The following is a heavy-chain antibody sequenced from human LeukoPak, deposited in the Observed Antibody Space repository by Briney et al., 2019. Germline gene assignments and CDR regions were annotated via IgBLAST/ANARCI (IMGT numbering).Heavy chain of an antibody. CDR3: TTERNWELLRPYGMNI. J-gene: IGHJ6*02. CDR1: DFNFNYVW. CDR2: IKTKIDGETT. D-gene: IGHD1-26*01. V-gene: IGHV3-15*01. Sequence: PGESLRLSCAASDFNFNYVWMSWVRQAPGKGLEWVGRIKTKIDGETTDYAAPVKGRFTISRDDSKSTLYLQMNRLKTEDSAVYYCTTERNWELLRPYGMNIWGQGTTVTVSS.